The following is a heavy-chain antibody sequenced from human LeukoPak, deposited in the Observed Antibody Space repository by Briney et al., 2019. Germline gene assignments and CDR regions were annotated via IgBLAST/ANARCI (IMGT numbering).Heavy chain of an antibody. V-gene: IGHV4-38-2*02. CDR3: ARSKYSGSYFPLDY. CDR1: GYSISGGYY. D-gene: IGHD1-26*01. Sequence: SETLSLTCTVSGYSISGGYYWGWIRRPPGKGLEWIGSIYHSGSTYYNPSLKSRVTISVDTSKNQFSLKLSSVTAADTAVYYCARSKYSGSYFPLDYWGQGTLVTVSS. J-gene: IGHJ4*02. CDR2: IYHSGST.